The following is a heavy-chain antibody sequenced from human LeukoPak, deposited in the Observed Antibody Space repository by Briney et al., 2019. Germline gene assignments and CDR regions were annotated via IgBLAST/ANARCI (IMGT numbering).Heavy chain of an antibody. V-gene: IGHV3-23*01. J-gene: IGHJ4*02. CDR1: GFTFSSYA. CDR2: ISGSGGST. CDR3: AKSLEALSIVATLPVDY. Sequence: GGSLRLSCAAAGFTFSSYAMSWVRQAPGKGLEWVSAISGSGGSTYYADSVKGRFSISRDNSKNTLYLQMNSLRAEDTAVYYCAKSLEALSIVATLPVDYWGQGTLVTVSS. D-gene: IGHD5-12*01.